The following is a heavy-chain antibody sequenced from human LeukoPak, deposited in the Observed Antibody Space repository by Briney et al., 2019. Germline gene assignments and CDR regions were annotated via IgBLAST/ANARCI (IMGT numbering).Heavy chain of an antibody. J-gene: IGHJ4*02. D-gene: IGHD6-19*01. CDR2: INHSGST. V-gene: IGHV4-34*01. Sequence: SETLSLTCAVYGESFSGYYWSWIRQPPGKGLEWIGEINHSGSTNYNPSLKSRVTISVDTSKNQFSLKLSSVTAADTAVYYCARGPYLIHPHTRIAVAGYTDYWGQGTLVTVSS. CDR3: ARGPYLIHPHTRIAVAGYTDY. CDR1: GESFSGYY.